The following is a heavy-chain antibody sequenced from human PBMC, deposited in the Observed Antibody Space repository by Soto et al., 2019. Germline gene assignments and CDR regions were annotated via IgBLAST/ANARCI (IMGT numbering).Heavy chain of an antibody. CDR2: TYYRSKWYN. J-gene: IGHJ4*02. D-gene: IGHD2-2*01. Sequence: PSQTVSRTCDISWDSVSSNSAAWNWIRQSPSRGLEWLGRTYYRSKWYNDYAVSVKSRITINPDTSKNQFSLQLNSVTPEDTAVYYCARVVDIVVVPAPMAYWGQGTLVTVSS. CDR3: ARVVDIVVVPAPMAY. CDR1: WDSVSSNSAA. V-gene: IGHV6-1*01.